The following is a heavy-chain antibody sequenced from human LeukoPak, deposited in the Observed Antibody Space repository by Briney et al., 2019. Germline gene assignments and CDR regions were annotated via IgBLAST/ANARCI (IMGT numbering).Heavy chain of an antibody. D-gene: IGHD3-22*01. Sequence: SETLSLTCTVSGGSISSSSYYWGWIRQPPGKGLEWIGSIYYSGSTYYNPSLKSRVTISVDTSKNQFSLKLSSVTAADTAVYYCARDAYYYDSSGYFRFDYWGQGTLVTVSS. CDR1: GGSISSSSYY. V-gene: IGHV4-39*07. CDR2: IYYSGST. CDR3: ARDAYYYDSSGYFRFDY. J-gene: IGHJ4*02.